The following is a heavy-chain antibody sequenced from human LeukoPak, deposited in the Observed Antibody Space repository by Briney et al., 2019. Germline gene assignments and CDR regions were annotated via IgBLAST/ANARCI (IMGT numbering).Heavy chain of an antibody. Sequence: SSVKVSCKASGGTFSSYAISWVRQAPGQGLEWMGRIIPIFGTANYAQKFQGRVTITTDESTSTAYMELSSLRSEDTAVYYCARDKLVGATIVGNWFDPWGQGTLVTVSS. D-gene: IGHD1-26*01. V-gene: IGHV1-69*05. J-gene: IGHJ5*02. CDR2: IIPIFGTA. CDR1: GGTFSSYA. CDR3: ARDKLVGATIVGNWFDP.